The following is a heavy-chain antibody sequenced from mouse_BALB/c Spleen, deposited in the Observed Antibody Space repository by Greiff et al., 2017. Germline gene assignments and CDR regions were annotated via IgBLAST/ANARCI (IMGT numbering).Heavy chain of an antibody. CDR2: INSNGGST. CDR3: ASYGNYNYYAMDY. D-gene: IGHD2-1*01. CDR1: GFTFSSYY. J-gene: IGHJ4*01. Sequence: EVHLVESGGGLVKLGGSLKLSCAASGFTFSSYYMSWVRQTPEKRLELVAAINSNGGSTYYPDTVKGRFTISRDNAKNTLYLQMSSLKSEDTALYYCASYGNYNYYAMDYWGQGTSVTVSS. V-gene: IGHV5-6-2*01.